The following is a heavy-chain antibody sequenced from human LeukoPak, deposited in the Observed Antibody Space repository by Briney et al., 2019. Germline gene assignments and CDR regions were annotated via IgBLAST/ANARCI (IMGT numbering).Heavy chain of an antibody. V-gene: IGHV1-8*01. J-gene: IGHJ1*01. CDR3: ARGILYGSGSYRTV. CDR2: MNPNSDNT. CDR1: GYTFTSYD. D-gene: IGHD3-10*01. Sequence: ASVKVSCKASGYTFTSYDINWVRQATGQGLEWMGWMNPNSDNTGYAQKFQGRVTMTRNTSISTAYMELSSLRSEDMAVYYCARGILYGSGSYRTVWGQGTLVTVSS.